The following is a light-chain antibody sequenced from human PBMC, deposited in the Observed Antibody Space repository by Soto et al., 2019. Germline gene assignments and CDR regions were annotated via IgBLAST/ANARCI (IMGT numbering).Light chain of an antibody. J-gene: IGKJ4*01. CDR3: QQYYELPLT. V-gene: IGKV1-8*01. Sequence: AIRMTQSPSSLSASPGDRVTITCRASQDISSYLAWYQQKPGKAPNLLIYVASTLQSGVPSRFSGSGSGTDFTLTISRLQSEDFDTYYCQQYYELPLTFGGGTKVQIK. CDR1: QDISSY. CDR2: VAS.